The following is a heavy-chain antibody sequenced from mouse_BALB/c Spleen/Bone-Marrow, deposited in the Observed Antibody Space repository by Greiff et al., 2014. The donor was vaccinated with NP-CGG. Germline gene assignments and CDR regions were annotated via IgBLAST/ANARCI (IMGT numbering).Heavy chain of an antibody. D-gene: IGHD4-1*01. CDR3: ARWEYYAMDY. V-gene: IGHV14-3*02. CDR1: GFNIKDTY. J-gene: IGHJ4*01. CDR2: IDPANGNT. Sequence: EVKLQESGAELVKPGASVKLSCTASGFNIKDTYMHWVKQRPEQGLEWIGRIDPANGNTKYDPKFQGKATITVDTSSNTAYLQLSSLTSEDTAVYYCARWEYYAMDYWGQGTSVTVSS.